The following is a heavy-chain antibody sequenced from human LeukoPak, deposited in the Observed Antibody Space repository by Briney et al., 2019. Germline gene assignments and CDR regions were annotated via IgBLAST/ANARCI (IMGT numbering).Heavy chain of an antibody. CDR1: GFTFSSYS. Sequence: GGSLRLSCAASGFTFSSYSMNWVRQAPGKGLEWVSSISSSSSYIYYADSVKGRFTISRDNAKNSLYLQMNSLRAEDTAVYYCSSADYGGNSGRYFQHWGQGTLVTVSS. CDR2: ISSSSSYI. CDR3: SSADYGGNSGRYFQH. V-gene: IGHV3-21*01. D-gene: IGHD4-23*01. J-gene: IGHJ1*01.